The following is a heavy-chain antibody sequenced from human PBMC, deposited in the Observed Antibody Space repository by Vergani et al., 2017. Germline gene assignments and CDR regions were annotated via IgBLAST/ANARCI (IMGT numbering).Heavy chain of an antibody. CDR3: ARCDARLPSDY. CDR1: GFSFRAYG. V-gene: IGHV3-30*03. D-gene: IGHD2-8*01. J-gene: IGHJ4*02. Sequence: QVQLVESGGGVVQPGKSLRLSCAASGFSFRAYGMHWVRQAPGQGLEWVAVISFDGSNPNYGTSVSGRFSISRDNSRDTLYLQMNSLRTEDTAVYYCARCDARLPSDYWGQGTLVTVSS. CDR2: ISFDGSNP.